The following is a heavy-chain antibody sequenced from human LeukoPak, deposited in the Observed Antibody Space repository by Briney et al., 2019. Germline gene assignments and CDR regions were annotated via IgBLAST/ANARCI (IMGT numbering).Heavy chain of an antibody. CDR2: INHSGST. Sequence: TSETLSLTCAVYGGSFSGYYWSWIRQPLGKGLEWIGEINHSGSTNYNPSLKSRVTISVDTSKNQFSLKLSSVTAADTAVYYCARADYFIAAAAFDIWGQGTMVTVSS. CDR1: GGSFSGYY. J-gene: IGHJ3*02. CDR3: ARADYFIAAAAFDI. D-gene: IGHD6-13*01. V-gene: IGHV4-34*01.